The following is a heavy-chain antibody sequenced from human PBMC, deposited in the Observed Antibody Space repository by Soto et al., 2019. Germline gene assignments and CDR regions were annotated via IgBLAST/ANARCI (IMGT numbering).Heavy chain of an antibody. CDR3: ARDDCSSPSCYVY. CDR2: IQSDGSKK. J-gene: IGHJ4*02. D-gene: IGHD2-2*01. V-gene: IGHV3-33*08. CDR1: GFTFSSYA. Sequence: GGSLRLSCAASGFTFSSYAMSWVRQAPGKGLEWVAAIQSDGSKKYYADSVKGRFTISRDNSKNTLDLQMDSLRAEDTGVYFCARDDCSSPSCYVYWGQGTPVTVSS.